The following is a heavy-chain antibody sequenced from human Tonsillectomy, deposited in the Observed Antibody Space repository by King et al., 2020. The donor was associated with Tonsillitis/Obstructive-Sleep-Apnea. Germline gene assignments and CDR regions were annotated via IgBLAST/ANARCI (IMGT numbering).Heavy chain of an antibody. CDR3: ARAGGGGDFYYHYMDV. J-gene: IGHJ6*03. D-gene: IGHD3-10*01. Sequence: VQLVESGGGLVKPGGSLRLSCAASGFSFSIYSMNWVRQAPGKGLEWVASISSGSRHIYDADSVKGRLTISRDNAKKSLYLQMNSQRVDDTAVYYCARAGGGGDFYYHYMDVWGKGTTVTVSS. CDR1: GFSFSIYS. V-gene: IGHV3-21*01. CDR2: ISSGSRHI.